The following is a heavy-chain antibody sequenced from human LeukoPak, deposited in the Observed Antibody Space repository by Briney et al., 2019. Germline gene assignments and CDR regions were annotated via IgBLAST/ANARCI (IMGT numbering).Heavy chain of an antibody. CDR3: ARRGISQGYYMDV. CDR2: IYYSGST. CDR1: GDSISSSSSY. D-gene: IGHD6-13*01. Sequence: SETLSLTCTVSGDSISSSSSYWGWIRQPPGEGLEWIGSIYYSGSTYYNTSLKSRVTISVDTSKNQFSLNLSSVTAADTAVYYCARRGISQGYYMDVWGKGTTVTISS. V-gene: IGHV4-39*01. J-gene: IGHJ6*03.